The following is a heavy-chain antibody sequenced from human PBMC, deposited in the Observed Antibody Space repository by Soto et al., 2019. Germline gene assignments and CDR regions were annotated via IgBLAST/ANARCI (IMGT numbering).Heavy chain of an antibody. V-gene: IGHV4-4*07. J-gene: IGHJ4*02. CDR1: GGSISSYY. CDR3: ARDVPGYSYGNAYFDY. Sequence: PSETLSLTCTVSGGSISSYYWSWIRQPAGKGLEWIGRIYTSGSTNYNPSLKGRVTMSVDTSKNQFSLKLSSVTAADTAVYYCARDVPGYSYGNAYFDYWGQGTLVTVSS. D-gene: IGHD5-18*01. CDR2: IYTSGST.